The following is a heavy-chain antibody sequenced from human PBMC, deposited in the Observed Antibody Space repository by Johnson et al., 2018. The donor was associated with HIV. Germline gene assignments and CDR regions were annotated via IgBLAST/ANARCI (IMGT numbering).Heavy chain of an antibody. Sequence: QVQLVESGGGVVQPGGSLRLSCAASGFTFSNYGMHWVRQAPGKGLEWVAFLRYDGDITYYIDSVKGRFTISRDNAKNSLYLQMSSLRVEETAVYYWSSVRRGAFDMWGQGTVVTVSS. CDR2: LRYDGDIT. V-gene: IGHV3-30*02. CDR1: GFTFSNYG. J-gene: IGHJ3*02. D-gene: IGHD2-8*01. CDR3: SSVRRGAFDM.